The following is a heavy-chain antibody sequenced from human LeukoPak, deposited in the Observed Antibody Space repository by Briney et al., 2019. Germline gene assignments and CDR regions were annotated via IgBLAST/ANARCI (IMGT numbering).Heavy chain of an antibody. Sequence: AGGSLTLSCAASGFTFSNYWMTWVRQAPGKGLEWVADIKQDGSEKLYVKSVRGRFTISRDNSKMSLFLQMNSLRAEDTAVYYCARDNGVVHGVYYMDVWGKGTTVTVS. D-gene: IGHD3-3*01. CDR2: IKQDGSEK. V-gene: IGHV3-7*01. CDR1: GFTFSNYW. CDR3: ARDNGVVHGVYYMDV. J-gene: IGHJ6*03.